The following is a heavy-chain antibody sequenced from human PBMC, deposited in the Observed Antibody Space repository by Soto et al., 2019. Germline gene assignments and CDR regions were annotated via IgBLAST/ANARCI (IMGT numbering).Heavy chain of an antibody. CDR2: ISYDGGNE. V-gene: IGHV3-30*18. CDR1: GFTFSSYG. D-gene: IGHD2-2*01. J-gene: IGHJ6*02. Sequence: QVQLVESGGGVVQPGRSLRLSCAASGFTFSSYGMHWVRQAPGKGLEWVAVISYDGGNEYYADSVKGRFTISIDNFKNTQYLQMNSLRAEDTAVYYCAKDGSSVIPAAHPRRYGMDVWGQGTTVTVSS. CDR3: AKDGSSVIPAAHPRRYGMDV.